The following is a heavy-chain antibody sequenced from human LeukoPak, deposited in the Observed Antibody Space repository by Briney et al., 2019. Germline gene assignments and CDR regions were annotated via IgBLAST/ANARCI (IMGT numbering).Heavy chain of an antibody. CDR2: IYTSGST. Sequence: SETLSLTCTVSGGSISSYYWSWIRQPAGKGLEWIGRIYTSGSTNYNPSLKSRVTMSVDTSKNQFSLKLSSVTAADTAVYYCARDQRIYSYGYVTSWFDPWGQGTLVAVSS. V-gene: IGHV4-4*07. J-gene: IGHJ5*02. CDR1: GGSISSYY. CDR3: ARDQRIYSYGYVTSWFDP. D-gene: IGHD5-18*01.